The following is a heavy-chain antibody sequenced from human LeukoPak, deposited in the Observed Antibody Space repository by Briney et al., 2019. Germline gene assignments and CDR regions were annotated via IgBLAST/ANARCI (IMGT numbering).Heavy chain of an antibody. CDR3: AKAPDSSGFPSYFDS. D-gene: IGHD3-22*01. CDR2: LSDSAVSS. Sequence: GGSLRLSCAVSGFTFSTFAMNWLRQAPGKGLEWFSSLSDSAVSSYYADSVKGRFTISRDNSKNTLYLQMNSLRAEDTATYYCAKAPDSSGFPSYFDSWGQGTLVAVSS. CDR1: GFTFSTFA. J-gene: IGHJ4*02. V-gene: IGHV3-23*01.